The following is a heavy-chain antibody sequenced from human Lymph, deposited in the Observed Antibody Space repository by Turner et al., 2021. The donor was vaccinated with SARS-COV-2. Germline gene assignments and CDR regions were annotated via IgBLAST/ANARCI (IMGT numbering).Heavy chain of an antibody. Sequence: QVQLVQSGAEVKKPGASVKVSCKASRYTFTSYYMHWVRQGPGQGLEWMGIINPSGGSTSYAQKFQGRVTMTSDTSTSTVYMELSSLRSEDTAVYYCARDSAFLPSKNWFDPWGQGTLVTVSS. V-gene: IGHV1-46*01. CDR3: ARDSAFLPSKNWFDP. CDR2: INPSGGST. CDR1: RYTFTSYY. D-gene: IGHD1-26*01. J-gene: IGHJ5*02.